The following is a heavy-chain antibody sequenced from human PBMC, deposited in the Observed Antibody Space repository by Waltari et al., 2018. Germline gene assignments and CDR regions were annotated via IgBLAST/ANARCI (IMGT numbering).Heavy chain of an antibody. CDR3: ARDLATYYYDSSGSIDI. Sequence: QVQLQQWGAGLLKPSETLSLTCAVYGGSFSGYYWSWIRQPPGKGLEWIGEINHSGSTNYNPSLKSRVTISVDTSKNQFSLKLSSVTAADTAVYYCARDLATYYYDSSGSIDIWGQGTMVTVSS. D-gene: IGHD3-22*01. V-gene: IGHV4-34*01. CDR1: GGSFSGYY. CDR2: INHSGST. J-gene: IGHJ3*02.